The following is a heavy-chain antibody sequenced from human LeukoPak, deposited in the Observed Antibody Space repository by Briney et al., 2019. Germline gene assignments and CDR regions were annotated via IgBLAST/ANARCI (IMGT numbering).Heavy chain of an antibody. V-gene: IGHV3-7*05. Sequence: GGSLRLPCTASRFTLSSNWMGWVRQAPGKGLEWVANINPDGTVKFYVGSVKGRFTISRDNAKNSLYLQMNSLRVEETAVYYCLMFGSSGSWGQGTLVTVSS. CDR1: RFTLSSNW. J-gene: IGHJ5*02. CDR2: INPDGTVK. CDR3: LMFGSSGS. D-gene: IGHD3/OR15-3a*01.